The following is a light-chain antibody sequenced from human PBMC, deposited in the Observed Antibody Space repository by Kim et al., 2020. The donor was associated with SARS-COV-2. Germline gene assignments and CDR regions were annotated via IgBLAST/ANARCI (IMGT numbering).Light chain of an antibody. V-gene: IGLV3-19*01. CDR3: NSRDSSGIHHWV. J-gene: IGLJ3*02. CDR2: GKN. Sequence: LGQTVRITCQGDSLRSYYASWYQQKPGQAPVLVIYGKNNRPSGIPDRFSGSSSGNTASLTITGAQAEDEADYYCNSRDSSGIHHWVFGGGTQLTVL. CDR1: SLRSYY.